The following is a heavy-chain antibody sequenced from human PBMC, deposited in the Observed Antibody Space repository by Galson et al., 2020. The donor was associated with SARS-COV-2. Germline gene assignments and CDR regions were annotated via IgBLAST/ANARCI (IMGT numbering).Heavy chain of an antibody. CDR2: INAGNGDT. J-gene: IGHJ4*02. Sequence: VKVSCKASGYSFTNYAMHWVRQAPGQRLEWMGWINAGNGDTKYSHKFQDRLTITRDTSASTSYMELTSLRSEDTAVYYCARDRSEYDYWGQGTLVTVSS. V-gene: IGHV1-3*01. CDR3: ARDRSEYDY. D-gene: IGHD6-6*01. CDR1: GYSFTNYA.